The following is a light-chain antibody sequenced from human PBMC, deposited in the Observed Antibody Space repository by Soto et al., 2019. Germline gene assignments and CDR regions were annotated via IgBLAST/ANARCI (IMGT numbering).Light chain of an antibody. Sequence: DIQMTQSPSTLSGSVGDRVNITCRASQTISSWLAWYQQKPGKAPKLLIYKASTLKSGVPSRFSGSGSGTEFTLTISSLQPDDLSAYDWQQYNSYSEAFGQGTKVELK. J-gene: IGKJ1*01. CDR1: QTISSW. CDR2: KAS. CDR3: QQYNSYSEA. V-gene: IGKV1-5*03.